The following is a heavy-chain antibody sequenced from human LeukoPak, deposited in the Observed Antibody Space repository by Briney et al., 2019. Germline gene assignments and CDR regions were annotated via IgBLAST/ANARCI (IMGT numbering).Heavy chain of an antibody. CDR2: FIPVVGTS. J-gene: IGHJ4*02. V-gene: IGHV1-69*11. Sequence: SVRVSCKASGGSFSTYPITWVRQAPRHGLEWMGRFIPVVGTSTYAQRFKGRVTFTADASRTTAFMEVASLNSDDTAVYYCARGQSSANDRKGRTGLDSWGQGTLVTVSS. CDR1: GGSFSTYP. D-gene: IGHD2-2*01. CDR3: ARGQSSANDRKGRTGLDS.